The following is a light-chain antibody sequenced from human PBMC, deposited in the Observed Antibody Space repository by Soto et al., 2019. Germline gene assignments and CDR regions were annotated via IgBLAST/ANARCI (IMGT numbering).Light chain of an antibody. CDR2: GAS. Sequence: VLTPSPGTLSLSPGARATLSWGAAQTISTNYLAWYQKKPGQAPRPLIYGASTRATGIPARFSGSGSGTDVTISISRLEPEDVEVYVCQQCVSSPWTFGQGTKVDIK. J-gene: IGKJ1*01. CDR3: QQCVSSPWT. CDR1: QTISTNY. V-gene: IGKV3-20*01.